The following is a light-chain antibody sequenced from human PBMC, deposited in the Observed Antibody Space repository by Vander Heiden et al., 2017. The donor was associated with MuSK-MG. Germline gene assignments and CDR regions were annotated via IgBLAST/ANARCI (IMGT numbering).Light chain of an antibody. J-gene: IGKJ2*01. CDR1: QSVSSTY. V-gene: IGKV3-20*01. CDR2: ATS. CDR3: QQYGGSPMFT. Sequence: EIVLTQSPGTVSLSPGDRATLSCRASQSVSSTYLAWYQQKPGLAPRLLIYATSNRATGIPDRFSGRGYGRDFTLTISRLEPEDFAIYYCQQYGGSPMFTFGQGTRLELK.